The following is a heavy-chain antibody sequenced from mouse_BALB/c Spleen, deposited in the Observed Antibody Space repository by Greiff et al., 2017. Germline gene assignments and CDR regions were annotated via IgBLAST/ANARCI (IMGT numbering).Heavy chain of an antibody. J-gene: IGHJ1*01. Sequence: EVKLMESGGGLVQPGGSLKLSCAASGFTFSSYGMSWVRQTPDKRLELVATINSNGGSTYYPDSVKGRFTISRDNAKNTLYLQMSSLKSEDTAMYYCARVYYGSSYNFHWYFDVWGAGTTVTVSS. CDR3: ARVYYGSSYNFHWYFDV. CDR1: GFTFSSYG. CDR2: INSNGGST. D-gene: IGHD1-1*01. V-gene: IGHV5-6-3*01.